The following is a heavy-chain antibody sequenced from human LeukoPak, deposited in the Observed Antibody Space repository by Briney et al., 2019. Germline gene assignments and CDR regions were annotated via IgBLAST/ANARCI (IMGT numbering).Heavy chain of an antibody. CDR3: AKDRTDDYYDSSGSIDY. Sequence: GGSLRLSCAASGFTFDDYAMHWVRQAPGKGLEWVSGISWNSGSIGYADSVKGRFTISRDNAKNSLYLQMNSLRAEDTALYYCAKDRTDDYYDSSGSIDYWGQGTLVTVSS. CDR2: ISWNSGSI. J-gene: IGHJ4*02. D-gene: IGHD3-22*01. CDR1: GFTFDDYA. V-gene: IGHV3-9*01.